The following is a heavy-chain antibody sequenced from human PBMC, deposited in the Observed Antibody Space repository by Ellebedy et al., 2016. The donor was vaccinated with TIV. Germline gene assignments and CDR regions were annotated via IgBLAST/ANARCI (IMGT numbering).Heavy chain of an antibody. CDR3: ATVVTLLDAFDI. CDR1: GYTFTSYY. J-gene: IGHJ3*02. D-gene: IGHD4-23*01. Sequence: ASVKVSXXASGYTFTSYYMHWVRQAPGQGLEWMGIINPSGGSTSYAQKFQGRVTMTRDTSTSTVCMELSSLRSEDTAVYYCATVVTLLDAFDIWGQGTMVTVSS. CDR2: INPSGGST. V-gene: IGHV1-46*03.